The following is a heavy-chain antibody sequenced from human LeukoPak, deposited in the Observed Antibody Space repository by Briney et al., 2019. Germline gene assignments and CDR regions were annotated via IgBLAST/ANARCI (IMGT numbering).Heavy chain of an antibody. D-gene: IGHD6-19*01. J-gene: IGHJ4*02. CDR3: ARDPSIAVAGGFWYFDY. V-gene: IGHV3-30*04. Sequence: PGGSLRLSCAASGFTFSSYAMHWVRQAPGKGLEWVAVISYDGSNKYYADSVKGRFTISRGNSKNTLYLQMNSLRAEDTAVYYCARDPSIAVAGGFWYFDYWGQGTLVTVSS. CDR1: GFTFSSYA. CDR2: ISYDGSNK.